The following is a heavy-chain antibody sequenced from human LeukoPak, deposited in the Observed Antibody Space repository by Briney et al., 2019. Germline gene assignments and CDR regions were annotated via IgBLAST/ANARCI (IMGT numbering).Heavy chain of an antibody. V-gene: IGHV3-7*01. D-gene: IGHD6-13*01. CDR1: GFTFSSFW. CDR2: IKTDGSEK. J-gene: IGHJ4*02. Sequence: PGGSLRLSCAASGFTFSSFWMSWVRQAPGKGLEWVANIKTDGSEKYYVDSVKGRFTISRDNAKNSLSLQVNSLSAEDTAVYYCTRDWGGVAAGIDYWGQGTLVTVSS. CDR3: TRDWGGVAAGIDY.